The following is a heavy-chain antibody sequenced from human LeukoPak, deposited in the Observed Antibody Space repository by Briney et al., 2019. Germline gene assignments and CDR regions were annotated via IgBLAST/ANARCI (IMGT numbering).Heavy chain of an antibody. Sequence: PSQTLSLTCAVSGGSISSGGYYWSWIRQPAGKGLEWIGRIYTSGSTNYNPSLKSRVTISVDTSKNQLSLKLSSVTAADTAVYYCAYGAVGVVGPDYWGQGTLVTVSS. D-gene: IGHD6-19*01. J-gene: IGHJ4*02. CDR2: IYTSGST. V-gene: IGHV4-61*02. CDR3: AYGAVGVVGPDY. CDR1: GGSISSGGYY.